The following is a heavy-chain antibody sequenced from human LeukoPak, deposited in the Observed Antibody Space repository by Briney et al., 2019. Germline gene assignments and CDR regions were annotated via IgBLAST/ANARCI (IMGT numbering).Heavy chain of an antibody. J-gene: IGHJ4*02. V-gene: IGHV3-33*01. CDR1: GFTFSSYG. CDR3: ARGLDIAAAENFDY. CDR2: IWYDGSNK. D-gene: IGHD6-13*01. Sequence: GGSLRLSCAASGFTFSSYGMHWVRQAPGKGLEWVAVIWYDGSNKYYADSVKGRFTISRDNSKNTLYLQMNSLRAEDTAVYYCARGLDIAAAENFDYWGQGTLVTVSS.